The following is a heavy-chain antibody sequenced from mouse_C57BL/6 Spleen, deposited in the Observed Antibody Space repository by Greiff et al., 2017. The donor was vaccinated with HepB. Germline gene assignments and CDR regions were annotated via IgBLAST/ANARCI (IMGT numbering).Heavy chain of an antibody. CDR1: GYTFTSYW. Sequence: QVQLQQPGAELVMPGASVKLSCKASGYTFTSYWMHWVKQRPGQGLEWIGEIDPSDSYTNYNQKFKGKSTLTVDKSSSTAYMQRSSLTSEDSAVYYWARGEGYDYDAGLDYWGQGTTLTVSS. V-gene: IGHV1-69*01. D-gene: IGHD2-4*01. J-gene: IGHJ2*01. CDR2: IDPSDSYT. CDR3: ARGEGYDYDAGLDY.